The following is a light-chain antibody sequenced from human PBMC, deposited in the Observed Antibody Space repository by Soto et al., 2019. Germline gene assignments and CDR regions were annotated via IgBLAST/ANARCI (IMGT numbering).Light chain of an antibody. Sequence: EVVLTQSPGTLSLSPGDRATLSCRASQSVSRNYLAWYQQKPGQTPRLLIFGASNRAADIPARFSASGSGTDFTLTISGREPDAFAVYYCQQYDFLPLPFGGGTRL. J-gene: IGKJ4*01. CDR2: GAS. CDR1: QSVSRNY. CDR3: QQYDFLPLP. V-gene: IGKV3-20*01.